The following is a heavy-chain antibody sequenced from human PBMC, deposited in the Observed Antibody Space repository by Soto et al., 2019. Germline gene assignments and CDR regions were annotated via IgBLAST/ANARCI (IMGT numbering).Heavy chain of an antibody. J-gene: IGHJ5*02. D-gene: IGHD3-3*01. CDR2: ISGSGGST. V-gene: IGHV3-23*01. Sequence: GGSLRLSCAASGFTFSSYAMSWVRQAPGKGLEWVSAISGSGGSTYYADSVKGRFTISRGNSKNTLYLQMNSLRAEDTAVYYCAKDYYDFWSGYFTYNWFDPWGQGTLVTVSS. CDR1: GFTFSSYA. CDR3: AKDYYDFWSGYFTYNWFDP.